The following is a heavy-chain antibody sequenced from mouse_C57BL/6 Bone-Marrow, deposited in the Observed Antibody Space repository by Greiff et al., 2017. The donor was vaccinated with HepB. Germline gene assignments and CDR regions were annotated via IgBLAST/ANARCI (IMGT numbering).Heavy chain of an antibody. CDR3: TRAPRYGNYPMDY. Sequence: EVKLVESGEGLVKPGGSLKLSCAASGFTFSSYAMSWVRQTPEKRLEWVAYISSGGDYIYYADTVKGRFTISRDNARNTLYLQMSSLKSEDTAMYYCTRAPRYGNYPMDYWGQGTSVTVSS. CDR2: ISSGGDYI. CDR1: GFTFSSYA. V-gene: IGHV5-9-1*02. D-gene: IGHD2-1*01. J-gene: IGHJ4*01.